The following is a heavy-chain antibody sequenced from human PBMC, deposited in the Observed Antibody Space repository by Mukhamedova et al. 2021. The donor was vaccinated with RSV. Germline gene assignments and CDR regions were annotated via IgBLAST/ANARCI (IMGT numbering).Heavy chain of an antibody. J-gene: IGHJ4*02. V-gene: IGHV1-2*02. CDR3: ARRGSGYYPLDY. Sequence: GWINPNSGGTNYAQKFQGRVTMTRDTSISTAYMELSRLRSDDTAVYYCARRGSGYYPLDYWGQGTLVTGSS. D-gene: IGHD3-22*01. CDR2: INPNSGGT.